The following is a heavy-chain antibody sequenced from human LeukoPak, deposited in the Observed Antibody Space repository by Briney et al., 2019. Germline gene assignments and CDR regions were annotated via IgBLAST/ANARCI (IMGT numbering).Heavy chain of an antibody. V-gene: IGHV4-4*07. D-gene: IGHD6-19*01. Sequence: SETLSLTCTVSGGSISSYYWSWVRQPAGKGLEWIGRIYTSGSTNYNPSLKSRVTMSVDTSKNQFSLKLSSVTAADTAVYYCARDDGIAVAGNYYYYYMDVWGKGTTVTVSS. CDR3: ARDDGIAVAGNYYYYYMDV. CDR2: IYTSGST. J-gene: IGHJ6*03. CDR1: GGSISSYY.